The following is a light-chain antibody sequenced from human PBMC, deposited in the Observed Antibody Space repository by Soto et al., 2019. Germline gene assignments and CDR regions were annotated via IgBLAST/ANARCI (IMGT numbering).Light chain of an antibody. CDR2: ASS. CDR3: QLYGISPQ. CDR1: QTSGSNF. V-gene: IGKV3-20*01. J-gene: IGKJ5*01. Sequence: EIVLTQSPGTLSLSPGERATLSCKTSQTSGSNFLAWYQHKPGQATRLLIYASSNRATGIPDRFSGSSSGPYFTLTINRLEPEDFAVYYCQLYGISPQFGQGTRLEIK.